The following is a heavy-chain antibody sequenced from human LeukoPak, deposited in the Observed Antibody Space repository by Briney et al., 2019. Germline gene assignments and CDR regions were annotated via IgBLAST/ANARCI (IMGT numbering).Heavy chain of an antibody. CDR3: ATTNDGGGYQWGDFFDF. CDR2: IIPNLGTT. V-gene: IGHV1-69*04. Sequence: SVKVSCKASGGASNSHAISWVRQAPGQGLEWMGRIIPNLGTTNRAQNFQDRVTLTADKSTNTAYMELTSLTSDDTAVYYCATTNDGGGYQWGDFFDFWGQGTLVTVSS. CDR1: GGASNSHA. J-gene: IGHJ4*02. D-gene: IGHD3-22*01.